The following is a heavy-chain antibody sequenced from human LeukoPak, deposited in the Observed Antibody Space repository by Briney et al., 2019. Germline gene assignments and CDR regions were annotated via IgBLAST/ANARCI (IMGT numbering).Heavy chain of an antibody. J-gene: IGHJ1*01. CDR3: ARGCGDSRCYIVQH. CDR2: IDASGEST. V-gene: IGHV1-46*03. Sequence: ASVKVSCKASGYTFTSYPIHWVRQAPGQRPEWMGIIDASGESTTYAQKFQGRVTLNRDTSTSIVYMELSSLRPEDTAVYYCARGCGDSRCYIVQHWGQGTLVTVSS. CDR1: GYTFTSYP. D-gene: IGHD2-2*02.